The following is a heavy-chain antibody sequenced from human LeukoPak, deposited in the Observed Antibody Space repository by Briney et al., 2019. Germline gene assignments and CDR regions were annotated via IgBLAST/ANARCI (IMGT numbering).Heavy chain of an antibody. CDR2: MNPNSGNT. CDR1: GYTFTSYD. J-gene: IGHJ5*02. CDR3: ARLDGLEAGWFDP. Sequence: ASVKVSCKASGYTFTSYDINWVRQATGQGHEWMGWMNPNSGNTGYAQKFQGRVTITRNTSISTAYMELSSLRSEDTAVYYCARLDGLEAGWFDPWGQGTLVTVSS. D-gene: IGHD3/OR15-3a*01. V-gene: IGHV1-8*03.